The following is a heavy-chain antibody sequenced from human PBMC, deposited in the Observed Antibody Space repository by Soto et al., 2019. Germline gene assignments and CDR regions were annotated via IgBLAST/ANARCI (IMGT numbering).Heavy chain of an antibody. Sequence: VGSLRLSCSVSGFTFSRFGMRWVRQAPGKGLQWVALISHDGNVKHYSDSVRGRFTISRDNSRNTLFLQMNSLGPEDTAIYFCAKTIVPAAVRPIHSWGLRTMVTVAS. CDR3: AKTIVPAAVRPIHS. CDR1: GFTFSRFG. D-gene: IGHD6-25*01. V-gene: IGHV3-30*18. CDR2: ISHDGNVK. J-gene: IGHJ4*02.